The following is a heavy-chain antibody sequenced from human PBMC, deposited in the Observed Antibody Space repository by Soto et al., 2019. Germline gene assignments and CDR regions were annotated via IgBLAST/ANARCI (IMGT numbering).Heavy chain of an antibody. J-gene: IGHJ6*02. CDR1: GGSISSGGYY. CDR2: IYYSGST. CDR3: ASERGSYLTRHMDV. V-gene: IGHV4-31*03. D-gene: IGHD3-16*02. Sequence: QVQLQESGPGLVKPSQTLSLTCTVSGGSISSGGYYWSWIRQHPGKGLEWIGYIYYSGSTYYNPSLNSRVTMSEDTSKNQLSLKLSSVTAADTAVYYCASERGSYLTRHMDVWGQGTTVTVSS.